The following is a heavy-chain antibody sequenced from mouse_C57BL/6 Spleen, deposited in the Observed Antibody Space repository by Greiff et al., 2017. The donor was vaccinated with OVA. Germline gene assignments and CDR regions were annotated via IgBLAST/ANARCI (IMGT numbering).Heavy chain of an antibody. Sequence: VQLKESGAELVRPGASVKLSCKASGYTFPDYYINWVKQRPGQGLEWIARIYPGSGHTYYNQKFKGKATLTAEKSSSTAYMQLSSLTSEDAAVYFCARNDYSNYYLDYWGQGTTLTVSS. CDR1: GYTFPDYY. J-gene: IGHJ2*01. CDR2: IYPGSGHT. V-gene: IGHV1-76*01. CDR3: ARNDYSNYYLDY. D-gene: IGHD2-5*01.